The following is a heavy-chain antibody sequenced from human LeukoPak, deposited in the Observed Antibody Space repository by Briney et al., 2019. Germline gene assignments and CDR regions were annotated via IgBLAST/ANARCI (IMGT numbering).Heavy chain of an antibody. J-gene: IGHJ4*02. Sequence: GGSLRLSCAASGFTFSSYGMHWVRQAPGKGLEWVAVIWYDGSNKYYADSVKGRFTISRDNSKNTLYLQMNSLRAEDTAVYYCAREVAYDILTGCLDYWGQGTLVTVSS. D-gene: IGHD3-9*01. CDR1: GFTFSSYG. CDR3: AREVAYDILTGCLDY. CDR2: IWYDGSNK. V-gene: IGHV3-33*01.